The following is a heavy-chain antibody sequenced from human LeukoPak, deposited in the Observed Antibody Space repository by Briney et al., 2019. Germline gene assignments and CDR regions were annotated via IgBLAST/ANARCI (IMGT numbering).Heavy chain of an antibody. CDR2: LSGSGGGT. CDR3: ARDLGEFGGYSYGQYFYYGMDV. CDR1: GITLSNYG. Sequence: GGSLRLSCAVSGITLSNYGMSWVRQALGKGLEWVAGLSGSGGGTNYADSVKGRFAISRDDSKNTLYVQMNSLRAEDTAVYYCARDLGEFGGYSYGQYFYYGMDVWGQGTTVTVSS. D-gene: IGHD5-18*01. J-gene: IGHJ6*02. V-gene: IGHV3-23*01.